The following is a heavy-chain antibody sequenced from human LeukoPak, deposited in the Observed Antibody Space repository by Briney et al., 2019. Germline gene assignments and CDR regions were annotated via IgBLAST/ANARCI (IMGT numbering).Heavy chain of an antibody. Sequence: SETLSLTCTVSGGSISSSSYYWGWIRQPPGKGLEWIWSIYYSGSTYYNPSLKSRVTISVDTSKNQFSLKLSSVTAADTAVYYCARGVGGAYCGGDCPSDAFDIWGQGTMVTVSS. CDR3: ARGVGGAYCGGDCPSDAFDI. CDR1: GGSISSSSYY. D-gene: IGHD2-21*02. CDR2: IYYSGST. V-gene: IGHV4-39*01. J-gene: IGHJ3*02.